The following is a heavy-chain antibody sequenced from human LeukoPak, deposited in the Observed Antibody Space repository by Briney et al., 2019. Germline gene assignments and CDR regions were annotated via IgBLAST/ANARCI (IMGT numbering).Heavy chain of an antibody. D-gene: IGHD3-10*01. CDR3: ARDGGITMVRGVMTKAGYFDY. V-gene: IGHV3-33*01. CDR1: GVTFSSYG. Sequence: PGGSLRLSCAASGVTFSSYGMHWVRQAPGKGLEGVAVIWYDGSNKYYADSVKGRFTISRDNSKNTLYLQMNSLRAEDTAVYYCARDGGITMVRGVMTKAGYFDYWGQGTLVTVSS. CDR2: IWYDGSNK. J-gene: IGHJ4*02.